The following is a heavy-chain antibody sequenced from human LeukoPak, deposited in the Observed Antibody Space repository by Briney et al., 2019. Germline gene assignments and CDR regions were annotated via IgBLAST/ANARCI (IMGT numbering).Heavy chain of an antibody. CDR2: IIPMFGTA. Sequence: SVKVSCKASVGTFSTYSISCVRRAPGQGLDRMGRIIPMFGTANYAQKFQGRVTITADKSTSTAYMELSSLRSEDTAVYYCARMCRYYDILSGYQNYYYMDVWGKGTTVTVSS. CDR3: ARMCRYYDILSGYQNYYYMDV. D-gene: IGHD3-9*01. V-gene: IGHV1-69*06. J-gene: IGHJ6*03. CDR1: VGTFSTYS.